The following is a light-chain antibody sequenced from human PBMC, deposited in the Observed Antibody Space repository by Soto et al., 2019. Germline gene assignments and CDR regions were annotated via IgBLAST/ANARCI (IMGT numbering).Light chain of an antibody. CDR3: SLYTSENAYV. V-gene: IGLV2-11*01. Sequence: QSALTQPRSVSGSPGQSVTISCTGTSSDVGGYNYVSWYQQYSGKAPKVMIYDVSKRPSGVPDRFSGSKSGNTASLTISGLQAADEADYYCSLYTSENAYVFGTGTKVTVL. CDR2: DVS. J-gene: IGLJ1*01. CDR1: SSDVGGYNY.